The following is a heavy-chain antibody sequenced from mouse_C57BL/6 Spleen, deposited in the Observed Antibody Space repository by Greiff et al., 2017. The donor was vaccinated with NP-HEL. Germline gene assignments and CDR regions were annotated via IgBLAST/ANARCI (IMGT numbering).Heavy chain of an antibody. CDR2: IFPGSGST. D-gene: IGHD1-1*01. CDR3: ARPYGSSHWYFDV. CDR1: GYTFTDYY. V-gene: IGHV1-75*01. Sequence: VQLQQSGPELVKPGASVKISCKASGYTFTDYYINWVKQRPGQGLEWIGWIFPGSGSTYYNEKFKGKATLTVDKSSSTAYMLLSSLTSEDSAVYFCARPYGSSHWYFDVWGTGTTVTVSS. J-gene: IGHJ1*03.